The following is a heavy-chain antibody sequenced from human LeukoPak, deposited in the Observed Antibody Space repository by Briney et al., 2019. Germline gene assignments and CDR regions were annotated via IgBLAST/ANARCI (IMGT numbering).Heavy chain of an antibody. Sequence: GGSLRLSCAASGFTFSHFAMTWVRQAPGMGLEWVSAIGAGGHDTYYADSVKGRFAISRDNSKNTLYLQMNSLRAEDTAMYYCARDPHGYGSAWGQGTLVTVSS. CDR1: GFTFSHFA. V-gene: IGHV3-23*01. CDR2: IGAGGHDT. J-gene: IGHJ1*01. CDR3: ARDPHGYGSA. D-gene: IGHD3-10*01.